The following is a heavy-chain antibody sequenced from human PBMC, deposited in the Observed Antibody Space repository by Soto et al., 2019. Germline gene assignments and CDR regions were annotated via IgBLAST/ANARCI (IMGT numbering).Heavy chain of an antibody. V-gene: IGHV4-59*02. CDR3: AKASRYCRFGSCYTPINWFDP. Sequence: ERLSRAGPVSGDSVSSYYWSWIRQPAGKGLEWVGYISSLGSINYNPSLKSRVTISMDTSKNQFSLRLTSVTAADKAVYYCAKASRYCRFGSCYTPINWFDPWGQGIMVTVSS. J-gene: IGHJ5*02. CDR2: ISSLGSI. CDR1: GDSVSSYY. D-gene: IGHD2-15*01.